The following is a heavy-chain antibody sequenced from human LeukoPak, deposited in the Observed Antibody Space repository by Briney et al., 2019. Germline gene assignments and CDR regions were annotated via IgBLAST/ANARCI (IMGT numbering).Heavy chain of an antibody. J-gene: IGHJ4*02. CDR2: ISAYNGNT. CDR3: ARDRGGNFIVGATPPMYH. V-gene: IGHV1-18*01. Sequence: ASVKVSCKASGYTFTSYGISWVRQAPGQGLEWMGWISAYNGNTNYAQKLQGRVTMTTDTSTSTAYMELRSLRSDDTAVYYCARDRGGNFIVGATPPMYHWGQGTLVTVSS. CDR1: GYTFTSYG. D-gene: IGHD1-26*01.